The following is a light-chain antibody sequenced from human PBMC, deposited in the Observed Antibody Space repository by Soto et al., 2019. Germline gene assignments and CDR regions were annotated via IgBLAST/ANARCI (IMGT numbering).Light chain of an antibody. CDR2: GAS. V-gene: IGKV3-20*01. CDR3: HQYGSTPPWT. Sequence: EIVLTQSPGTLSLSPGEGATLYCRASQTISSNSLAWFQQKPGQAPRLLIYGASNGATGIPDRFSGGGSGTNFTLTIRRLEPEDFAVYYCHQYGSTPPWTFGQGTQVEIK. J-gene: IGKJ1*01. CDR1: QTISSNS.